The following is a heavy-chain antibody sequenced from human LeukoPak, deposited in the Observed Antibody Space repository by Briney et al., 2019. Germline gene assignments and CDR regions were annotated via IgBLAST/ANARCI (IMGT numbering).Heavy chain of an antibody. CDR3: GRDFINYYVSSGYDY. Sequence: EGSLTLPCAASGFTLSSYWMSWVRQAPGQGLEGVANTNQDGREKYYLPSVKGPCTIARNNAKNSLYLQMNSRRAEDAAVYYCGRDFINYYVSSGYDYWGRGTLVSVSS. CDR1: GFTLSSYW. V-gene: IGHV3-7*01. J-gene: IGHJ4*02. D-gene: IGHD3-22*01. CDR2: TNQDGREK.